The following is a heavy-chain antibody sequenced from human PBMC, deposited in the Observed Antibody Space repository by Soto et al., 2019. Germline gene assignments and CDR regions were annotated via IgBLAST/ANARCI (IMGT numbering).Heavy chain of an antibody. Sequence: QVQLVQSGAEVKKPGSSVKVSCKASGGTFSSYAISWVRQAPGQGLEWMGGIIPIFDTADYAQKFQGRVTVTAGESTNAAYMGLSSLRSEDTAVYYCAGHSSGVPGYYYGMDVWGQGTTVTVSS. V-gene: IGHV1-69*12. CDR3: AGHSSGVPGYYYGMDV. CDR1: GGTFSSYA. CDR2: IIPIFDTA. D-gene: IGHD3-22*01. J-gene: IGHJ6*02.